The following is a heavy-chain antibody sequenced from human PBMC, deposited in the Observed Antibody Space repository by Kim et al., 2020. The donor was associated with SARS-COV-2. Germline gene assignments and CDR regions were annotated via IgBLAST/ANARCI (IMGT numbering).Heavy chain of an antibody. Sequence: GRSLRLSCAASGFTFSSYAMHWVRQAPGKGLEWVAVISYDGSNKYYADSVKGRFTISRDNSKNTLYLQMNSLRAEDTAVYYCARVPETGYSSGWYSQLQHWGQGTLVTVSS. CDR2: ISYDGSNK. D-gene: IGHD6-19*01. CDR3: ARVPETGYSSGWYSQLQH. J-gene: IGHJ1*01. CDR1: GFTFSSYA. V-gene: IGHV3-30-3*01.